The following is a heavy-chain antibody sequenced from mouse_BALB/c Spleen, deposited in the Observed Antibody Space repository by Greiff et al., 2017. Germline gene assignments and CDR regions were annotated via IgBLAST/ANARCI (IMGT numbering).Heavy chain of an antibody. V-gene: IGHV5-12-2*01. CDR1: GFTFSSYT. CDR3: ARDSLPGAMDY. Sequence: EVKLMESGGGLVQPGGSLKLSCAASGFTFSSYTMSWVRQTPEKRLEWVAYISNGGGSTYYPDTVKGRFTISRDNAKNTLYLQMSSLKSEDTAMYYCARDSLPGAMDYWGQGTSVTVSS. CDR2: ISNGGGST. J-gene: IGHJ4*01. D-gene: IGHD1-2*01.